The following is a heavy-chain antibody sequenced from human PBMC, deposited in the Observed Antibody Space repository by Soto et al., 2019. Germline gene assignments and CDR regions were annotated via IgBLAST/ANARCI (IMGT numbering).Heavy chain of an antibody. V-gene: IGHV3-7*04. CDR1: GFIFSTYW. CDR3: ARDPGDNWSHYFDY. D-gene: IGHD1-1*01. Sequence: EVQLVESGGGLVQPGGSLRLSCAASGFIFSTYWRGWVRQAPGKGLEWVANIKQDGTEQYYVDSVKGRFTISRDSAKDSVYLQMNSLRAEDTAVYYCARDPGDNWSHYFDYWGQGTLVTVSS. CDR2: IKQDGTEQ. J-gene: IGHJ4*02.